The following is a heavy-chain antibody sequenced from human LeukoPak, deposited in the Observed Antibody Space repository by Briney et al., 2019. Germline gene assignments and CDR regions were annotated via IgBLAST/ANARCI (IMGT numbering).Heavy chain of an antibody. CDR3: ARDRPYGGNSYFDY. D-gene: IGHD4-23*01. V-gene: IGHV4-59*01. Sequence: SETLSLTCTVSGGSISSYYWSWIRQPPGKGLEWIGYIYYSGSTNYNPSLKSRVTISVDTSKNQFSLKLSSVTAADTAVYYCARDRPYGGNSYFDYWGQGTLVTVSS. CDR1: GGSISSYY. J-gene: IGHJ4*02. CDR2: IYYSGST.